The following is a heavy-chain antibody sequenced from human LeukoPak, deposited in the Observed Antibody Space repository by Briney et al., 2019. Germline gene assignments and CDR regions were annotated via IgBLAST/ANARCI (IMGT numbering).Heavy chain of an antibody. V-gene: IGHV4-34*01. CDR1: GGSSSGYY. CDR2: INHSGST. J-gene: IGHJ5*02. D-gene: IGHD3-22*01. CDR3: ARGYSYDSSGYYSNWFDP. Sequence: SETLSLTCAVYGGSSSGYYWSWIRQPPGKGLEWIGEINHSGSTNYNPSLKSRVTISVDTSKNQFSLKLSSVTAADTAVYYCARGYSYDSSGYYSNWFDPWGQGTLVTVSS.